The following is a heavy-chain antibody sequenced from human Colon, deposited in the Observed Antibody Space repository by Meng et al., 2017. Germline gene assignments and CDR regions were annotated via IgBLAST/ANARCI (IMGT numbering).Heavy chain of an antibody. V-gene: IGHV1-2*06. CDR1: GYPFIDAY. D-gene: IGHD1-26*01. J-gene: IGHJ4*02. CDR3: ARDGGNYDFDY. CDR2: IIPKSSEA. Sequence: QVVHAGAMEKKPGASGKLSCKAPGYPFIDAYVHWVRQDPGQGLEWMGRIIPKSSEANSAQKFLGRVTLTWDTSISTAYMELSSLRSDDTAIYYCARDGGNYDFDYWGQGTLVTVSS.